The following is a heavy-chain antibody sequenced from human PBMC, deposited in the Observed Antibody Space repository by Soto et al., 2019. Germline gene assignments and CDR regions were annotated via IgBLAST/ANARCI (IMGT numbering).Heavy chain of an antibody. D-gene: IGHD3-10*01. CDR3: ARDDYYGSNMYGMDV. CDR2: IYSGGGK. Sequence: EVQLVESGGGLIQPGGSRRLSCAASGLTVSSNYMSWVRQAPGKGLEWVSVIYSGGGKFYAESVKGRFTISRDNSKNTLYLQMNSLRAEDTAVYYCARDDYYGSNMYGMDVWGQGTTVTVSS. J-gene: IGHJ6*02. V-gene: IGHV3-53*01. CDR1: GLTVSSNY.